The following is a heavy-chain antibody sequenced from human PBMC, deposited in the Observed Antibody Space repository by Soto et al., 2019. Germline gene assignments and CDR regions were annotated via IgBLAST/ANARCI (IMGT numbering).Heavy chain of an antibody. D-gene: IGHD6-13*01. CDR3: ATKGRWYVGYYYYGMDV. CDR1: GYTLTELS. V-gene: IGHV1-24*01. CDR2: FDPEDGET. J-gene: IGHJ6*02. Sequence: ASVKVSCKVSGYTLTELSMHWARQAPGKGLEWMGGFDPEDGETIYAQKFQGRVTMTEDTSTDTAYMELSSLRSEDTAVYYCATKGRWYVGYYYYGMDVWGQGTTVTAP.